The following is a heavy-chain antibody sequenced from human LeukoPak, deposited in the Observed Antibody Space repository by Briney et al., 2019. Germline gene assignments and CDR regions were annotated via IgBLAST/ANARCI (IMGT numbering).Heavy chain of an antibody. CDR2: ISSSGSTI. J-gene: IGHJ4*02. D-gene: IGHD6-13*01. Sequence: GGSLRLSCAASGFTFSSYEMNWVRQAPGKGLEWVSYISSSGSTIYYADSVKGRFTISRDNAKNSLYLQMNSLRAEDTAVYYCARSGIAAAGPSLRPPYYFDYWGQGTLVTVCS. V-gene: IGHV3-48*03. CDR1: GFTFSSYE. CDR3: ARSGIAAAGPSLRPPYYFDY.